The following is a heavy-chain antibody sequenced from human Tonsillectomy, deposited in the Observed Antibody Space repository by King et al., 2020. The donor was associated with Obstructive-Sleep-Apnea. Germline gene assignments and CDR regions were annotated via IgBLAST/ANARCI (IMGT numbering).Heavy chain of an antibody. D-gene: IGHD5-18*01. CDR1: GGSTSSYY. CDR3: ARMIQLWPSDAFDI. Sequence: QLQESGPGLVKPSETLSLTGTVSGGSTSSYYWTWIRQPPGKGLEWIGYIYYTGTTTYNPSLKSRVTISVDTSKNQFSLNLSSVTAADTAVYYCARMIQLWPSDAFDIWGQGTMLTVSS. V-gene: IGHV4-59*01. CDR2: IYYTGTT. J-gene: IGHJ3*02.